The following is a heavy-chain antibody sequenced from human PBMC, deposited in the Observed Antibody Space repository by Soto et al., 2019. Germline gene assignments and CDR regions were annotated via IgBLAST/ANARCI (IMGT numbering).Heavy chain of an antibody. CDR3: ARDSASYSSSSGSYWYFAL. J-gene: IGHJ2*01. D-gene: IGHD6-6*01. CDR1: GFTFSSYG. Sequence: EVQLVESGGGLVQPGGSLRLSCAASGFTFSSYGMNWVRQAPGKGLEWLSYISTGSASIYYADSVKGRFTISRDNAKKSLFLQMNSLTDEDTSVYYCARDSASYSSSSGSYWYFALWGRGTLVAVSS. CDR2: ISTGSASI. V-gene: IGHV3-48*02.